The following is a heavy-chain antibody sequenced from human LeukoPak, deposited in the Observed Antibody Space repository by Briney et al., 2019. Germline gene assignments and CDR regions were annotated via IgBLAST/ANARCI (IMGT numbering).Heavy chain of an antibody. CDR3: AKVQMVWELPERFDY. D-gene: IGHD1-26*01. CDR2: ISGSGGST. V-gene: IGHV3-23*01. Sequence: PGGSLRLSCAASGFTFSSYSMNWVRQAPGKGLEWVSAISGSGGSTYYADSVKGRFTISRDNSKNTLYLQMNSLRAEDTAVYYCAKVQMVWELPERFDYWGQGTLVTVSS. CDR1: GFTFSSYS. J-gene: IGHJ4*02.